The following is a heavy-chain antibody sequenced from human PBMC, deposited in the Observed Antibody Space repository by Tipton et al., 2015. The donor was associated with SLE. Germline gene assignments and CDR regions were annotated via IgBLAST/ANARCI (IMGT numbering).Heavy chain of an antibody. CDR3: ARDSSESY. V-gene: IGHV3-74*01. J-gene: IGHJ4*02. Sequence: SLRLSCAASGFTFSNYWMLWVRQAPGEGLVSVSRINTDGSITSDADSVKGRFITSRDNAKNTLYLQMNSLRVEDTAVYYCARDSSESYWGQGTLVIVSS. CDR2: INTDGSIT. D-gene: IGHD3-22*01. CDR1: GFTFSNYW.